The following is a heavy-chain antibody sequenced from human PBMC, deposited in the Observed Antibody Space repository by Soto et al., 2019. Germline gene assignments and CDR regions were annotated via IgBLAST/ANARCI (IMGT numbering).Heavy chain of an antibody. Sequence: SETLSLTCTVSGGSISSYYWSWIRQPPGKGLEWIGYIYYSGSTNYNPSLKSRVTISVDTSKNQFSLKLSSVTAADTAVYYCARADELGYCSGGSCYSGYFDYWGQGTLVTVSS. J-gene: IGHJ4*02. CDR2: IYYSGST. CDR3: ARADELGYCSGGSCYSGYFDY. D-gene: IGHD2-15*01. V-gene: IGHV4-59*01. CDR1: GGSISSYY.